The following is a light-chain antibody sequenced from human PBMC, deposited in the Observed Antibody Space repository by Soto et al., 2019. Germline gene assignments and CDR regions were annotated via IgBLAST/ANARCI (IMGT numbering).Light chain of an antibody. Sequence: DIQMTQSPSTLSGSVGDRGSITCRASQGIRDDLGWYQQKPGKAPKLLIYAASRLQSGVPSRFSGSGSGTEFTLTISSLQPDDFATYYCQQYNSYPGTFGQGTKVDIK. V-gene: IGKV1-17*01. J-gene: IGKJ1*01. CDR1: QGIRDD. CDR3: QQYNSYPGT. CDR2: AAS.